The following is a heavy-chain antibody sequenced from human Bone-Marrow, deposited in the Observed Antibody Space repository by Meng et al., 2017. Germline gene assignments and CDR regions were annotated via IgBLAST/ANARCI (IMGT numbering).Heavy chain of an antibody. D-gene: IGHD6-19*01. J-gene: IGHJ4*02. CDR2: VYHSGST. Sequence: QVQLQESGPGLVKPSGTLSRTCPVSGGSISSSNWWSWVRQPPGKGLEWIGEVYHSGSTNYNPSLKSRVTISVDKSKNQFSLKLSSVTAADTAVYYCASFPPPGKQWLVTDYWGQGTLVTVSS. V-gene: IGHV4-4*02. CDR3: ASFPPPGKQWLVTDY. CDR1: GGSISSSNW.